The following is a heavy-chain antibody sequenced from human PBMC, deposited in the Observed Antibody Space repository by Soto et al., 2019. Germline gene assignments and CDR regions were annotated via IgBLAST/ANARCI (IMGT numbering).Heavy chain of an antibody. Sequence: ASVKVSCKASGGTFSSYAISWVRQAPGQGLEWMGGIIPIFGTANYAQKFQERVTITRDMSTSTAYMELSSLRSEDTAVYYCAGDPALVPENYYGLDVWGQGTTVTVSS. CDR1: GGTFSSYA. D-gene: IGHD1-26*01. V-gene: IGHV1-69*05. J-gene: IGHJ6*02. CDR3: AGDPALVPENYYGLDV. CDR2: IIPIFGTA.